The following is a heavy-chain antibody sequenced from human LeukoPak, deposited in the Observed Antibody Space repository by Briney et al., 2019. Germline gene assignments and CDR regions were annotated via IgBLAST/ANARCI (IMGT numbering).Heavy chain of an antibody. D-gene: IGHD3-10*01. J-gene: IGHJ4*02. CDR2: INHSGST. CDR1: GGSFSGYY. CDR3: ASYGSGSYYNGIDY. Sequence: RASETLSLTCAVYGGSFSGYYWSWTRQPPGKGLEWIGEINHSGSTNYNPSLKSRVTISVDMSKNQFSLKLSSVTAADTAVYYCASYGSGSYYNGIDYWGQGTLVTVSS. V-gene: IGHV4-34*01.